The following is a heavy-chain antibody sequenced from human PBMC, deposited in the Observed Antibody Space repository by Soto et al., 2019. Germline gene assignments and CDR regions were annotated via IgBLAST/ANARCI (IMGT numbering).Heavy chain of an antibody. CDR3: AKEAFGSGYSLCGY. J-gene: IGHJ4*02. D-gene: IGHD2-15*01. Sequence: EVQLLESGGGLVQPGGSLRLSCAASGFTFSSYAMSWVRQAPGKGLEWVSAISGSGGSTYYADSVKGRFTIARDNSTSTLYLQMNSLRAEDTAVYYCAKEAFGSGYSLCGYWGQGTLVTVSS. CDR2: ISGSGGST. V-gene: IGHV3-23*01. CDR1: GFTFSSYA.